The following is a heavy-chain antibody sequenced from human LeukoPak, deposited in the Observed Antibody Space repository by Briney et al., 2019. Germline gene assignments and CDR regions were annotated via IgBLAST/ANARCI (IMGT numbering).Heavy chain of an antibody. CDR1: GFTFDDYT. CDR3: AKGHAYFDY. CDR2: ISWDGGST. V-gene: IGHV3-43*01. J-gene: IGHJ4*02. Sequence: GGSLRLSCAASGFTFDDYTMHWVRQAPGKGLEWVSLISWDGGSTYYPDSVKGRFTISRDNSKNTLYLQMNSLRAEDTAVYYCAKGHAYFDYWGQGALVTVSS.